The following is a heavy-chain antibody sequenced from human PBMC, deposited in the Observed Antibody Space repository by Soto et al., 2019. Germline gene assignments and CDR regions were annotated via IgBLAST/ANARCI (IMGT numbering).Heavy chain of an antibody. J-gene: IGHJ3*02. V-gene: IGHV1-46*01. D-gene: IGHD5-12*01. CDR2: INPTGTMT. CDR3: ARDTGYDHDAFDI. Sequence: QVQLVQSGAEVKKPGASVKLSCKASGYTFITSYYTHWVRQAPGQGLVWMGIINPTGTMTKYSERFQGRLTMTRDTSTSTDYMELSTLTSEDTAVYFCARDTGYDHDAFDIWGQGTMVTVSS. CDR1: GYTFITSYY.